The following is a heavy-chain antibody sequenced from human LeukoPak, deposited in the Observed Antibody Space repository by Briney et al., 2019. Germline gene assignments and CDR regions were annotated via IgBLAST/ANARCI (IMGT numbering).Heavy chain of an antibody. D-gene: IGHD5-12*01. CDR2: ISSSSSTV. V-gene: IGHV3-48*01. J-gene: IGHJ3*02. Sequence: GGSLRLSCAVSGFTFSSYTMNWVRQAPGKGLEWVSQISSSSSTVYYADSVKGRFTISRDNAKNSLYLQMNSLRAEDTAVYYCARDSPQALAILHAFDIWGHGTMVTVSS. CDR1: GFTFSSYT. CDR3: ARDSPQALAILHAFDI.